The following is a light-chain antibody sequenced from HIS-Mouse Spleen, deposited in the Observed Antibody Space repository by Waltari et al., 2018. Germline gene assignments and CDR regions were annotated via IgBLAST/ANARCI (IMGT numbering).Light chain of an antibody. CDR1: QSVSSN. J-gene: IGKJ1*01. Sequence: EIVMTQSPATLSVSPGERATLSCRASQSVSSNLAWYQQNPGQAPRLLIYGASTRATSIPARFSGSWSRTEFTLTISSMQSEDFAVYYCQQYNNWPPWTFGQGTKVEIK. CDR2: GAS. V-gene: IGKV3-15*01. CDR3: QQYNNWPPWT.